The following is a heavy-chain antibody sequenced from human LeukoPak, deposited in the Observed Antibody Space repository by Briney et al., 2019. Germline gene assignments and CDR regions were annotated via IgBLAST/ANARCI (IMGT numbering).Heavy chain of an antibody. CDR2: INPNSGGT. CDR3: ARDNMRSSWFYMDV. CDR1: GYTFTGYY. Sequence: GASVKVSCKASGYTFTGYYMHWVRQAPGQGLEWMGWINPNSGGTNYAQKFQGRVTMTRDTSISTAYMELSRLRSDDTAVYYCARDNMRSSWFYMDVWGKGTTVTVS. J-gene: IGHJ6*03. D-gene: IGHD6-13*01. V-gene: IGHV1-2*02.